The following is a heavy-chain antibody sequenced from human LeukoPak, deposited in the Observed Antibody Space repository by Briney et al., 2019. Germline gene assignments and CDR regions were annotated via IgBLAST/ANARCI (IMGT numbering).Heavy chain of an antibody. CDR3: ARGLRVVRELLDY. J-gene: IGHJ4*02. CDR2: IDHTGTT. CDR1: DDSITIYY. V-gene: IGHV4-59*08. Sequence: SETLSLTCSVSDDSITIYYWTWIRQPPGKGLEWIGYIDHTGTTNYNPSLKSRVTISADTSKNQFSLKLTSVTAADTAVYYCARGLRVVRELLDYWGPGTLVTVSS. D-gene: IGHD3-10*01.